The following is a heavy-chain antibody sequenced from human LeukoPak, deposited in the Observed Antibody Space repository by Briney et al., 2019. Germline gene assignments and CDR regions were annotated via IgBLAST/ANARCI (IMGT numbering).Heavy chain of an antibody. V-gene: IGHV3-48*02. J-gene: IGHJ4*02. CDR1: GFTFSGYS. CDR3: ARDLFDY. Sequence: GGSLRLSCAASGFTFSGYSMNWVRQAPGKGLEWLSYISSSSGTISYADSVKGRFSISRDNAKNSLYLQMNSLSDEDTAVYYCARDLFDYWGQGTLVTVSS. CDR2: ISSSSGTI.